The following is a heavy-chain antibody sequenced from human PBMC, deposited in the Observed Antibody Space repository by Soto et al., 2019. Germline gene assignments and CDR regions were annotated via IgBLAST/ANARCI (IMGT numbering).Heavy chain of an antibody. V-gene: IGHV4-31*03. CDR1: GGSISSGGYY. CDR2: IYYSGST. Sequence: QVQLQESGPGLVKPSQTLSLTCTVSGGSISSGGYYWSWIRQHPGKGLEWIGYIYYSGSTYYNPSLKSRVTISVDTSKNQFSLKLSSVTATDTAVYYCARETGPRSSPSFYYYYYYMDVWGKGTTVTVSS. CDR3: ARETGPRSSPSFYYYYYYMDV. D-gene: IGHD6-6*01. J-gene: IGHJ6*03.